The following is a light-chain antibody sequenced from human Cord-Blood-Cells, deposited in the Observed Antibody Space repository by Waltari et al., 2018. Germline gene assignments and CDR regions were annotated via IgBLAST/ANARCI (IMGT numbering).Light chain of an antibody. CDR1: QSVSSSY. J-gene: IGKJ2*01. CDR3: QQYGSSRT. Sequence: EIVLTQSPRTLSLSPGERATLSCRASQSVSSSYLAWYQQKPGQAPRRLIYGASSRATGIPDRFSGSGSGTDFTLTISRLEPEDFAVYYCQQYGSSRTFGQGTKLEIK. V-gene: IGKV3-20*01. CDR2: GAS.